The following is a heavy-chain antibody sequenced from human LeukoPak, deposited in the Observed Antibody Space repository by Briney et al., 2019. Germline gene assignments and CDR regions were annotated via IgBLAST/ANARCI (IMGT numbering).Heavy chain of an antibody. J-gene: IGHJ4*02. CDR3: ARVYCSSTSCYDY. CDR1: GGSISSYY. D-gene: IGHD2-2*01. CDR2: IYYSGST. V-gene: IGHV4-59*01. Sequence: PSETLSLTCIVSGGSISSYYWSWIRQPPGKGLGWIGYIYYSGSTNYNPSLKSRVTISVDTSKNQFSLKLSSVTAADTAVYYCARVYCSSTSCYDYWGQGTLVTVSS.